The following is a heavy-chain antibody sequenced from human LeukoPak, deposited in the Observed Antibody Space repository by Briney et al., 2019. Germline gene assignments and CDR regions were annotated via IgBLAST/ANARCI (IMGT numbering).Heavy chain of an antibody. CDR3: ALGEVGDRGH. CDR2: ISASGDST. D-gene: IGHD1-26*01. CDR1: GFIFSSFA. Sequence: PGGSLRLSCAASGFIFSSFAMTWVRQAPGKGLEWVSGISASGDSTSYADPVKGRFTISRDNSKNTLYLQMTNLRVEDTAVYFCALGEVGDRGHWGQGTLVTVSS. V-gene: IGHV3-23*01. J-gene: IGHJ4*02.